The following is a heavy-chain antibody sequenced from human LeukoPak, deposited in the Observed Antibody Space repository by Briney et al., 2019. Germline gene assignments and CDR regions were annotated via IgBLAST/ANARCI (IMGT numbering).Heavy chain of an antibody. D-gene: IGHD2-8*02. CDR1: GFTFSRYW. CDR3: AKGLLDPNLVLDY. J-gene: IGHJ4*02. Sequence: GGSLRLSCAASGFTFSRYWMNWVRQAPGKGLEWVSSFTATGGRTYYADSVKGRFTISRDNSKNTLYLQLNSLRAEDTAVYFCAKGLLDPNLVLDYWGQGTLVTVSS. CDR2: FTATGGRT. V-gene: IGHV3-23*01.